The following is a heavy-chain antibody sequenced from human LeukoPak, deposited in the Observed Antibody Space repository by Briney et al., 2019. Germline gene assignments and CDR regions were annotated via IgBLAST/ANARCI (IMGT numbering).Heavy chain of an antibody. CDR3: ARLGGYYDPPDY. CDR1: RVSISSSTYY. J-gene: IGHJ4*02. V-gene: IGHV4-39*01. CDR2: IHYSGST. Sequence: SETLSLTCTVSRVSISSSTYYWGWIRQPPGKGLEWIGTIHYSGSTYYNSSLKSRLTISVDTSKNQFSLRLSSVTAADTAVYYCARLGGYYDPPDYWGQGTLVTVSS. D-gene: IGHD3-22*01.